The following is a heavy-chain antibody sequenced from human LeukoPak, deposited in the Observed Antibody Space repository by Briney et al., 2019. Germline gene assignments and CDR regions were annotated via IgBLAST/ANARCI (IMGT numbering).Heavy chain of an antibody. J-gene: IGHJ4*02. CDR1: GFTFDDYA. CDR2: ISWNSGSI. D-gene: IGHD5-12*01. CDR3: AEDNGIVATRIDY. V-gene: IGHV3-9*01. Sequence: GRSLRLSCAASGFTFDDYAMHWVRQAPGKGLEWVSGISWNSGSIGYADSVKGRFTISRDNAKNSLYLQMNSLRAEDTALYYCAEDNGIVATRIDYWGQGTLVTVSS.